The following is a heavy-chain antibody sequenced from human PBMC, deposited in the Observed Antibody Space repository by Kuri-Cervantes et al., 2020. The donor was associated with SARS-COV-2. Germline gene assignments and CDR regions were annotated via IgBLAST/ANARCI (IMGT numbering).Heavy chain of an antibody. Sequence: GGSLRLSCKGSGYSFTSYWIGWVRQMPGKGLEWMGIIYPGDSDTRYSPSFQGQVTISADKSISTAYLQWSSLKASDTAMYYCARPLYYYDSSGYPGSVVAFDIWGQGTMVTVS. CDR3: ARPLYYYDSSGYPGSVVAFDI. CDR2: IYPGDSDT. J-gene: IGHJ3*02. D-gene: IGHD3-22*01. V-gene: IGHV5-51*01. CDR1: GYSFTSYW.